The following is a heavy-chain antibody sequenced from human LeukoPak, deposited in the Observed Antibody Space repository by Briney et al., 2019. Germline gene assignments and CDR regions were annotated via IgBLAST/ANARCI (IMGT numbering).Heavy chain of an antibody. Sequence: GGSLRLSCAASGFTFSSYWMSWVRQAPGKGLEWLANIKQDGSEKYYVDSVKGRFTISRDNAKNSLYLQMNSLRAEDTAVYYCAKDWASYSYGSGSYPYWGQGTLVTVSS. D-gene: IGHD3-10*01. V-gene: IGHV3-7*01. J-gene: IGHJ4*02. CDR2: IKQDGSEK. CDR3: AKDWASYSYGSGSYPY. CDR1: GFTFSSYW.